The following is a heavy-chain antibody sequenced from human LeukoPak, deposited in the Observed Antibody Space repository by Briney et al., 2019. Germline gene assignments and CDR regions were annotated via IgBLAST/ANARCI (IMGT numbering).Heavy chain of an antibody. V-gene: IGHV4-59*04. J-gene: IGHJ4*02. Sequence: SETLSLTCTVSGGSISSYYWSWIRQPPGKGLEWIGYIYYSGSTYYNPSLKSRVTISVDTSKNQFSLKLSSVTAADTAVYYCARPNEKTYYDFWSGYYRGVDYFDYWGQGTLVTVSS. CDR2: IYYSGST. CDR3: ARPNEKTYYDFWSGYYRGVDYFDY. D-gene: IGHD3-3*01. CDR1: GGSISSYY.